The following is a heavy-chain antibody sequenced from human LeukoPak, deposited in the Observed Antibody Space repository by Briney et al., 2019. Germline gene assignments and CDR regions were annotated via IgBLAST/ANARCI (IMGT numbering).Heavy chain of an antibody. Sequence: GGTLRLSCAASGFTFSSYGMSWVRQAPGKGLEWVSAMSGSAGDTYYADSVKGRFTISRDNSRNTLYLQMNSLRAEDTAVYYCARTTRYYDINYWGQGTLVTVSS. CDR3: ARTTRYYDINY. J-gene: IGHJ4*02. D-gene: IGHD3-9*01. CDR1: GFTFSSYG. V-gene: IGHV3-23*01. CDR2: MSGSAGDT.